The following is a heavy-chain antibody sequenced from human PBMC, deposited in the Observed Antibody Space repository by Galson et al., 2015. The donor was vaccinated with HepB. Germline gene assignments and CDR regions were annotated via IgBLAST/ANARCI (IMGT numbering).Heavy chain of an antibody. Sequence: SLRLSCATSGFTFNSAWMSWVRQAPGKGLEWVGRIKSKVDDGTTDYAAPVKGRFTISRDDSKNTLYLQMNSLKTEDTAVYYCTTVAPWGGYNLDYWGQGTLVTVSS. V-gene: IGHV3-15*01. CDR3: TTVAPWGGYNLDY. J-gene: IGHJ4*02. CDR1: GFTFNSAW. CDR2: IKSKVDDGTT. D-gene: IGHD5-24*01.